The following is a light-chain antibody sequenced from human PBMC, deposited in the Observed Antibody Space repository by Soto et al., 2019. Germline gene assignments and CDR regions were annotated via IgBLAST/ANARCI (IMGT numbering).Light chain of an antibody. CDR3: QQRSNW. CDR1: QSVSSIY. Sequence: EIVLTQSPGTLSLSPGERATLSCRASQSVSSIYFAWYQQKRGQAPRLLIYGVSSRATGIPDRFSGSGSGTDFTLTISSLEPEDFAVYYCQQRSNWFGQGTRLENK. CDR2: GVS. V-gene: IGKV3D-20*02. J-gene: IGKJ5*01.